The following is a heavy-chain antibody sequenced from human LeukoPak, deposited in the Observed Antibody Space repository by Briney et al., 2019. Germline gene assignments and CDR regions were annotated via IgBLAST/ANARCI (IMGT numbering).Heavy chain of an antibody. J-gene: IGHJ4*02. Sequence: PSETLSLTCTVSGGSISSSTYFWGWVRQSPGRGLEWIGTISYSGDTYYNPSLKSRVTISVDTSKNQFSLKLSSVTAADTAVYYCARLVKGFVAVAGVYYFDYWGQGTLVTVSS. V-gene: IGHV4-39*07. CDR2: ISYSGDT. CDR1: GGSISSSTYF. D-gene: IGHD6-19*01. CDR3: ARLVKGFVAVAGVYYFDY.